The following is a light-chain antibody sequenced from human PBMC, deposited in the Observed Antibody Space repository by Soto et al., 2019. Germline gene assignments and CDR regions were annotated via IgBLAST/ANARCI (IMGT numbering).Light chain of an antibody. Sequence: QSVLTQPASVSGSPGQSITISCTGTSSDVGGYDLVSWYQQHPGKAPKLLIYEGSKRPSVISNRFSGSKSGNTAALIISWLQGEDEAYYYCSSYEGSNNLLFGGGTKLTVL. CDR1: SSDVGGYDL. CDR2: EGS. V-gene: IGLV2-23*01. J-gene: IGLJ2*01. CDR3: SSYEGSNNLL.